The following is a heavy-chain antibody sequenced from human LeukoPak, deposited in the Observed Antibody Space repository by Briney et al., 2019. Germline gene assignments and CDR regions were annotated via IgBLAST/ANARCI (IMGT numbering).Heavy chain of an antibody. CDR3: ARFFDYYGSGPLSSWFDP. J-gene: IGHJ5*02. D-gene: IGHD3-10*01. V-gene: IGHV4-59*01. CDR2: IYYSGST. Sequence: PAETLSLTCTVSGGSISSYYWSWIRQPPGKGLECIGYIYYSGSTNYNPSLKSRVTISVDTSKNQFSLKLSSVTAADTAVYYCARFFDYYGSGPLSSWFDPWGQGTLVTASS. CDR1: GGSISSYY.